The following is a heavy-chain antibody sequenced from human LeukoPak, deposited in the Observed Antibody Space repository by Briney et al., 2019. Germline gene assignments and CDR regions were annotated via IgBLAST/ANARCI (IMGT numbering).Heavy chain of an antibody. D-gene: IGHD6-25*01. J-gene: IGHJ4*02. V-gene: IGHV4-39*01. CDR2: IYYSGST. CDR3: ARRRGYSSADY. CDR1: GGSINSANYY. Sequence: PSETLSLTCTVSGGSINSANYYWGWIRQPPGKGLEWIGSIYYSGSTYYNPSLKSRITISVDTSKNQFSLKLDSVTAADTAVYYCARRRGYSSADYWGQGTLVTVSS.